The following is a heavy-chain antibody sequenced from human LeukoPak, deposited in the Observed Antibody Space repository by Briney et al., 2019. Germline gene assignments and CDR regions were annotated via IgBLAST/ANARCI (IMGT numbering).Heavy chain of an antibody. Sequence: SETLSLTCTVSGGSISSSSYYWGWIRQPPGKGLEWIGYIYYSGSTNYNPSLKSRVTISVDTSKNQFSLKLSSVTAADTAVYYCARGNYYGMDVWGQGTTVTVSS. CDR3: ARGNYYGMDV. J-gene: IGHJ6*02. V-gene: IGHV4-61*05. CDR2: IYYSGST. CDR1: GGSISSSSYY.